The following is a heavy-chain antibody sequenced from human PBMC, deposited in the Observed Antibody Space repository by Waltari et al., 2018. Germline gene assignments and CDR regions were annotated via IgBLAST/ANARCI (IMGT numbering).Heavy chain of an antibody. V-gene: IGHV1-3*01. CDR3: ARDYRDILTDYYPPLFDYYYYGMDV. CDR1: GYNFTSFA. Sequence: QVQLVQSGAEVRKPGASVKVSCKTSGYNFTSFAKHWVRHAPGHGLGWMGWINAGNGNTKYSQKFQGRVTITRDTSASTAYMELSSLRSADTAVYYCARDYRDILTDYYPPLFDYYYYGMDVWGQGTTVTVSS. D-gene: IGHD3-9*01. CDR2: INAGNGNT. J-gene: IGHJ6*02.